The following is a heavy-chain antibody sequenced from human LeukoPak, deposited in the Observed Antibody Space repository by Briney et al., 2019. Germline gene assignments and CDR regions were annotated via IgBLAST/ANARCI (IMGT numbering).Heavy chain of an antibody. CDR1: GGSISSGSYY. Sequence: SQTLSLTCTVSGGSISSGSYYWSWIRQPAEKGLEWIGRIYTSGSTNYNPSLKSRVTISVDTSKNQFSLKLSSVTAADTAVYYCARGGIGSSGTIDYWGQGTLVTVSS. V-gene: IGHV4-61*02. CDR2: IYTSGST. D-gene: IGHD2-2*01. J-gene: IGHJ4*02. CDR3: ARGGIGSSGTIDY.